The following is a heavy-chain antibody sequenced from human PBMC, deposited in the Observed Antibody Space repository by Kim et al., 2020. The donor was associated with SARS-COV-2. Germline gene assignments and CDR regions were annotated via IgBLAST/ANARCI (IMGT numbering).Heavy chain of an antibody. J-gene: IGHJ6*01. D-gene: IGHD1-1*01. Sequence: GGSLRLSCAASGFTISDHYMDWVRQAPGKGLEWVGRTRNKAKGYNTEYAASVKGRFTISRDASKNSLYLQINGLKNEDTAVYYCGRAWNDFGVYYGLDF. V-gene: IGHV3-72*01. CDR3: GRAWNDFGVYYGLDF. CDR1: GFTISDHY. CDR2: TRNKAKGYNT.